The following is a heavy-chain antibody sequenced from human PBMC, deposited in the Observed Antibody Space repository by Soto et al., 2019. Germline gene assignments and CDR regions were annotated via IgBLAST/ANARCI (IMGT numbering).Heavy chain of an antibody. CDR3: ARQRGSTSLHY. D-gene: IGHD2-2*01. CDR1: GFTFSNYW. J-gene: IGHJ4*02. V-gene: IGHV3-7*01. Sequence: PGGSLRLSCAASGFTFSNYWMTWVRQAPGKGLEWVANINQDGSEKYYVDSVKGRFTISRDNAKNSLYLQMSSLRPEDTAVYYCARQRGSTSLHYWGQGALVTVSS. CDR2: INQDGSEK.